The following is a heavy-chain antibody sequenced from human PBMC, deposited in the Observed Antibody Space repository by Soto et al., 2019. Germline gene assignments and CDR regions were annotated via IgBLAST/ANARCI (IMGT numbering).Heavy chain of an antibody. CDR1: GGSISSTSSY. Sequence: QLHLQESGPGLVKPSETLSLTCTVSGGSISSTSSYWGWILHPPGTGLEWIGSIYDNGNTDYNPSLTSRVTISVDTSKNQFSLTLSSVTAADTAAYYCARHFVKGPYSNPEHFDYWGRGNLVTVSS. CDR3: ARHFVKGPYSNPEHFDY. CDR2: IYDNGNT. D-gene: IGHD4-4*01. J-gene: IGHJ4*02. V-gene: IGHV4-39*01.